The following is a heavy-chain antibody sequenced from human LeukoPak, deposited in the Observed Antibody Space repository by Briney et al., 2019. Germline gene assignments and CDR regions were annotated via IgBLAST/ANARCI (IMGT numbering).Heavy chain of an antibody. CDR1: GFTFSSYA. Sequence: GGSLRLSCAASGFTFSSYAMSWVRQAPGKGLEWVPAISGSGGSTYYADSVKGRFTISRDNSKNTLYLQMNSLRAEDTAVYYCAKDHRVAVAGIFDYWGQGTLVTVSS. CDR2: ISGSGGST. D-gene: IGHD6-19*01. CDR3: AKDHRVAVAGIFDY. J-gene: IGHJ4*02. V-gene: IGHV3-23*01.